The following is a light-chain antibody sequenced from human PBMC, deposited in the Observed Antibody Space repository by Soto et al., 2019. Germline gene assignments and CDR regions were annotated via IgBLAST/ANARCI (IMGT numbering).Light chain of an antibody. CDR1: HGISSF. Sequence: DIHMTQSPSTLSSSVGDSVTITCRASHGISSFLAWYQQKPGTATKLLIYAASTVQSGVPSRFSGSGSGTDFTLTISILQPEDFVTYCCQQLNCPPITFGQGTRLEIK. CDR3: QQLNCPPIT. J-gene: IGKJ5*01. CDR2: AAS. V-gene: IGKV1-9*01.